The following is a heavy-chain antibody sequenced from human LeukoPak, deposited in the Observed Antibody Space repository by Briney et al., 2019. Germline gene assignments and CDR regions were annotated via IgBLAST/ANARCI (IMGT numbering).Heavy chain of an antibody. D-gene: IGHD2-2*01. CDR2: IKNKTNGGTT. CDR3: ARGFCSSAYCYQGPFDF. Sequence: GRSLRLSCAASGFTFDDYAMHWVRQAPGKGLEWVGHIKNKTNGGTTDYAAPVKGRFIISRDDSKNTLYLQMNSLRTEDTAVYYCARGFCSSAYCYQGPFDFWGQGTLVTVSS. CDR1: GFTFDDYA. J-gene: IGHJ4*02. V-gene: IGHV3-15*01.